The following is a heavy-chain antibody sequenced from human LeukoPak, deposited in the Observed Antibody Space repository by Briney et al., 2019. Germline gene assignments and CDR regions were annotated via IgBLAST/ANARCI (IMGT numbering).Heavy chain of an antibody. CDR3: AKDSAGYSYGYSDY. J-gene: IGHJ4*02. CDR1: GFTFSNYA. Sequence: PGGSLRLSCAASGFTFSNYAMHWVRQAPGKGLEWVAVISYDGNHIYYADSVKGRFTISRDNSKYTLYLQMNSLRAKDTAMYYCAKDSAGYSYGYSDYWGQGTLVTVSS. D-gene: IGHD5-18*01. CDR2: ISYDGNHI. V-gene: IGHV3-30*18.